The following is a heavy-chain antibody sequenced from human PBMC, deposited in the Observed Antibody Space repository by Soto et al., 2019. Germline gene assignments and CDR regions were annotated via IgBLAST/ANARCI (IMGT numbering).Heavy chain of an antibody. CDR2: ISGYHGNT. Sequence: QVQLVQSGTEVKKPGASVKLSCKTSGYTFSSYSITWVRQAPGQGLEWMGWISGYHGNTPYAKKAQDRVTMTTDTSTSTAYMELRSLRSDDTAVYYCARDIGGGEDVWGQGTTVTVSS. CDR3: ARDIGGGEDV. D-gene: IGHD3-16*01. CDR1: GYTFSSYS. V-gene: IGHV1-18*01. J-gene: IGHJ6*02.